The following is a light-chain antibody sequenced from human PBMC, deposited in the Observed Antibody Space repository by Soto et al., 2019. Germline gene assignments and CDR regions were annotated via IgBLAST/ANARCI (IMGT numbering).Light chain of an antibody. Sequence: QSALTQPASVSGSPGQSITISCTGTSNDIGGYNYVSWLQQHPGEAPKLIIYEVSNRPSGVSNRFSGSKSGNTASLTISGLQGDDEADYYCSSYTTISTVVFGGGTKLTVL. CDR3: SSYTTISTVV. CDR1: SNDIGGYNY. CDR2: EVS. J-gene: IGLJ2*01. V-gene: IGLV2-14*01.